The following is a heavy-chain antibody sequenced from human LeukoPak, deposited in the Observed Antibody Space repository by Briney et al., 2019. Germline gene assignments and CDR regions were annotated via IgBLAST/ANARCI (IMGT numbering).Heavy chain of an antibody. D-gene: IGHD6-19*01. CDR2: IYHSGSA. CDR3: ARLEVSRSGWYKKD. J-gene: IGHJ1*01. Sequence: TSETLSLTCAVSGGSISSSNWWSWVRQPPGKGLEWIGEIYHSGSANYNPSLKSRVTISVDKSKKQFSLKLSSVTAADTAVYYCARLEVSRSGWYKKDWGQGILVTVSS. V-gene: IGHV4-4*02. CDR1: GGSISSSNW.